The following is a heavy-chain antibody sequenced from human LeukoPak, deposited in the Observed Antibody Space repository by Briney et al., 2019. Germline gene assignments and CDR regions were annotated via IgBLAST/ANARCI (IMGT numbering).Heavy chain of an antibody. CDR2: INHSGST. V-gene: IGHV4-34*01. D-gene: IGHD6-19*01. CDR1: GGSFSGYY. Sequence: PSETLSLTCAVYGGSFSGYYWSWIRQPPGKGLEWIGEINHSGSTNYNPSLKSRVTMSVDTSKNQFSLKLSSVTAADTAVYYCARSSGWYPYYFDYLGQGTLVNVSS. CDR3: ARSSGWYPYYFDY. J-gene: IGHJ4*02.